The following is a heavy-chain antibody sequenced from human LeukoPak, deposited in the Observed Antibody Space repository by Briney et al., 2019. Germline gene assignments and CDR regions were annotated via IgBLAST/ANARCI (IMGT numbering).Heavy chain of an antibody. V-gene: IGHV3-33*01. Sequence: GGSLRLSCAASGFTFSSYGMHWVRQDPGKGLEWVAVIWYDGSNKYYADSVKGRFTISRDNSKNTLYLQMNSLRAEDTAVYYCAGGEYDFWSGYYLGGLYWGQGTLVTVSS. D-gene: IGHD3-3*01. J-gene: IGHJ4*02. CDR2: IWYDGSNK. CDR3: AGGEYDFWSGYYLGGLY. CDR1: GFTFSSYG.